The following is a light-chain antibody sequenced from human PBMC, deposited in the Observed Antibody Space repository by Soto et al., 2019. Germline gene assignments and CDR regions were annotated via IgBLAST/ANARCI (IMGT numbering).Light chain of an antibody. CDR2: AAS. J-gene: IGKJ3*01. Sequence: DIQMTQSPSSLSASVGDRVTITCRASQDIGNYLAWYQQKPGKVPKLLIYAASTLKSGVPSRFSGSGSGTDFTLTISRLQPEDFATYYCQKYHNAPLTFGPGTKVDIK. V-gene: IGKV1-27*01. CDR1: QDIGNY. CDR3: QKYHNAPLT.